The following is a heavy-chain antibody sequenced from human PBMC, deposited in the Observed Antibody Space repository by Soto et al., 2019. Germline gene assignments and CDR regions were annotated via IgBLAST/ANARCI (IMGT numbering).Heavy chain of an antibody. CDR3: ARDSGSSSRITIFGVVIMGVMDV. D-gene: IGHD3-3*01. Sequence: GGSLILSCAASGFTFSSYSMNWVRQAPGKGLEWVSSISSSSSYIYYADSVKGRFTISRDNAKNSLYLQMNSLRAEDTAVYYCARDSGSSSRITIFGVVIMGVMDVWGKGTTVTVSS. CDR1: GFTFSSYS. CDR2: ISSSSSYI. V-gene: IGHV3-21*01. J-gene: IGHJ6*03.